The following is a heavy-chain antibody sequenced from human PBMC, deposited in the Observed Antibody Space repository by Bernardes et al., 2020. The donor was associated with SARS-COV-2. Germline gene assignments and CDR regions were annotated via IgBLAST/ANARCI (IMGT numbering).Heavy chain of an antibody. CDR1: GFTFTKYD. V-gene: IGHV3-21*01. CDR3: ARIDEVTGRDF. J-gene: IGHJ4*02. D-gene: IGHD6-19*01. CDR2: ISGAGMYI. Sequence: GGSLRLSCAASGFTFTKYDMSWVRQAPGKGLEWVSSISGAGMYIYYGDSVRGRFTTSRDNTRTSVFLQMNSLRAEDTAVYYCARIDEVTGRDFWGQGTLVTVSS.